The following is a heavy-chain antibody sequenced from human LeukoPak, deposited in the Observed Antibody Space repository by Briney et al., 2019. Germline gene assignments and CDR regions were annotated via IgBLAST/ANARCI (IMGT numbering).Heavy chain of an antibody. J-gene: IGHJ4*02. V-gene: IGHV3-53*01. Sequence: PSETLSLTCTVSYGSISDISYYWGWVRQAPGKGLEWVSVIYSGGTTYYADSVKGRFTISRDNSKNTLYLQMNSLRAEDTAVYYCAKTGNPPTGDYWGQGTLVTVSS. CDR1: YGSISDISYY. CDR2: IYSGGTT. D-gene: IGHD1-1*01. CDR3: AKTGNPPTGDY.